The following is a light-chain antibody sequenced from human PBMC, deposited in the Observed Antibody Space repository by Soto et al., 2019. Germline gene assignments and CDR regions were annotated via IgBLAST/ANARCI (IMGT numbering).Light chain of an antibody. Sequence: SYELTQPPSVSLSPGQTASINCSGDALPNQYAYWYQQMPGQAPLLVIYKATGRPSGIPERFSGSSSGTTVTLTISGVQAEDEADYYCQSADNSGAYVVFGGGTKLTVL. CDR3: QSADNSGAYVV. J-gene: IGLJ2*01. CDR1: ALPNQY. CDR2: KAT. V-gene: IGLV3-25*03.